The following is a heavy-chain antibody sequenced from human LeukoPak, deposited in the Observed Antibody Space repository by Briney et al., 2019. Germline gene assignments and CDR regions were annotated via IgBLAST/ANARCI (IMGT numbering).Heavy chain of an antibody. V-gene: IGHV3-48*01. Sequence: GGSLRLSCAASGFTFSSYSMNWVRQAPGKGLEWVSYISSSSNTIYYADSVKGRFTISRDNAKNSLYLQMNSLRAEDTAVYYCARDCEWCGSGSYPTLLFRYYGMDVWGQGTTVTVSS. CDR3: ARDCEWCGSGSYPTLLFRYYGMDV. D-gene: IGHD3-10*01. CDR2: ISSSSNTI. CDR1: GFTFSSYS. J-gene: IGHJ6*02.